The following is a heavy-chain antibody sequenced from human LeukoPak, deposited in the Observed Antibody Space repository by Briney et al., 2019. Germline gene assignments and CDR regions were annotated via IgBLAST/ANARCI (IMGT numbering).Heavy chain of an antibody. CDR2: IYSGGST. D-gene: IGHD4-17*01. CDR1: GFTVSSNY. CDR3: ARDGPDNYGSMDV. V-gene: IGHV3-53*01. J-gene: IGHJ6*02. Sequence: PGGSLRLSCAASGFTVSSNYMSWVRQAPGKGLEWVSVIYSGGSTYYADSVKGRFTISRDNSKNTLYLQMNSLRAEDTAEYYCARDGPDNYGSMDVWGQGTTVTVSS.